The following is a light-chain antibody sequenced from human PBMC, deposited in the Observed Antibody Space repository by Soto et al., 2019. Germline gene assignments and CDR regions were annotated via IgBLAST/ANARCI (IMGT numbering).Light chain of an antibody. CDR2: DAS. J-gene: IGKJ5*01. CDR3: QQRSNWPIT. Sequence: EIVLTQSPGTLSLSPGERATLSCRASQTVTSSSLAWYQHKPGQAPRLLIYDASNRATGIPARFSGSGSGTDFTLTISSLEPEDFAVYYCQQRSNWPITFGQGTRLEIK. V-gene: IGKV3-11*01. CDR1: QTVTSSS.